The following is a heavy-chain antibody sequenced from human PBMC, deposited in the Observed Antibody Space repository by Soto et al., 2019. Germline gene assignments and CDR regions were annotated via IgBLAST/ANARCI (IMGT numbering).Heavy chain of an antibody. CDR1: GFTFSSYG. D-gene: IGHD2-15*01. V-gene: IGHV3-30*18. CDR2: ISYDGSNK. CDR3: AKDLGYCSGGSCLSYAFDI. Sequence: GGSLRLSCAASGFTFSSYGMHWVRQAPGKGLEWVAVISYDGSNKYYADSVKGRFTISRDNSKNTLYLQMNSLRAEDTAVYYGAKDLGYCSGGSCLSYAFDIWGQGTMVTVSS. J-gene: IGHJ3*02.